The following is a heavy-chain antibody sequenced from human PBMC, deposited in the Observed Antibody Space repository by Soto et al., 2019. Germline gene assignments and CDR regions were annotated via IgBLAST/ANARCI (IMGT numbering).Heavy chain of an antibody. CDR3: AKDPVYWSGGSCYYFDY. J-gene: IGHJ4*01. CDR1: GFTFSSYG. V-gene: IGHV3-30*18. CDR2: ISDDGSNK. Sequence: QVQLVESGGGVVQPGRSLRLSCAASGFTFSSYGMHWVRQAPGKGLEWVAVISDDGSNKYYADSVKGRFTISRDNSKNALYLQMNRLRAEDTAVYYCAKDPVYWSGGSCYYFDYWGQGTLVTVFS. D-gene: IGHD2-15*01.